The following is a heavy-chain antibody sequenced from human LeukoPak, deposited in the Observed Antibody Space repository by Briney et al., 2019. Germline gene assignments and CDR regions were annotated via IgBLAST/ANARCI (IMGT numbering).Heavy chain of an antibody. J-gene: IGHJ4*02. D-gene: IGHD1-14*01. V-gene: IGHV5-51*01. CDR3: ARHPNYCRGGTCYSSNYFDY. Sequence: GEPLKISCKGSGYTFNSYWIGWVRQMPGKGLEWMGIIYPTDSDTKYSPSFQGQVTISADKSISTAYLQWSSLKTSDSAMYYCARHPNYCRGGTCYSSNYFDYWGQGTLVTVSS. CDR2: IYPTDSDT. CDR1: GYTFNSYW.